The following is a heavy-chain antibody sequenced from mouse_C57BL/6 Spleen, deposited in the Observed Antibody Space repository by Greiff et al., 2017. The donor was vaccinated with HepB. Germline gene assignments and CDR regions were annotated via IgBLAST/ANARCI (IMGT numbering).Heavy chain of an antibody. Sequence: VQGVESGPGLVQPSQSLSITCTVSGFSLTSYGVHWVLQSPGKGLEWLGVIWSGGSTDYNAAFISRLSISKDNSKSQVFFKMNSLQADDTAIYYCASYDYDGLDYWGQGTSVTVSS. CDR2: IWSGGST. CDR1: GFSLTSYG. V-gene: IGHV2-2*01. CDR3: ASYDYDGLDY. D-gene: IGHD2-4*01. J-gene: IGHJ4*01.